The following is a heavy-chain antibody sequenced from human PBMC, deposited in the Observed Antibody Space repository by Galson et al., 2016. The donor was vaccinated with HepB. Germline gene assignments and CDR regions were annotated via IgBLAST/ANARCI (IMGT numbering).Heavy chain of an antibody. V-gene: IGHV3-21*01. CDR3: ARGLGVGATAFDY. J-gene: IGHJ4*02. CDR1: GFTFRSYS. Sequence: SLRLSCAASGFTFRSYSMNWARQAPGKGLEWVSSVSSSSSSIYYADSVRGRFTISRDNVKNSLYLQMNSLRAEDTAVYYCARGLGVGATAFDYWGKGTLVTVSS. D-gene: IGHD1-26*01. CDR2: VSSSSSSI.